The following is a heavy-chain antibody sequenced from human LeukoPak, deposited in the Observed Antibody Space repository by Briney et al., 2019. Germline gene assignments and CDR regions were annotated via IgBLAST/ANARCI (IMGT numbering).Heavy chain of an antibody. J-gene: IGHJ4*02. V-gene: IGHV3-53*01. CDR2: IYSGGST. Sequence: GGSLRLSCAASGFTVSSNYMSWVRQAPGKGLEWVSVIYSGGSTYYADSVKGRFTISRDNSKNTLYLQMNSLRAEDTAVYYCARENSGYSYGYDYWGQGTLVTVSS. CDR3: ARENSGYSYGYDY. CDR1: GFTVSSNY. D-gene: IGHD5-18*01.